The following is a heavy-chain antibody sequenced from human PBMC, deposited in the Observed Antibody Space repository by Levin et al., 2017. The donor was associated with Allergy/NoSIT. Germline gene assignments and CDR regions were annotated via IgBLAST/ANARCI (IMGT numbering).Heavy chain of an antibody. Sequence: ETLSLTCAASGFTFSSYSMNWVRQTPGKGLEWVSYISSSSTTIYYADSVKGRFSISRDNAENSLYLQMNSLRDEDTALYYCVRGIVGSISASGGQGTLVTVSS. J-gene: IGHJ4*02. CDR1: GFTFSSYS. V-gene: IGHV3-48*02. CDR2: ISSSSTTI. CDR3: VRGIVGSISAS. D-gene: IGHD1-26*01.